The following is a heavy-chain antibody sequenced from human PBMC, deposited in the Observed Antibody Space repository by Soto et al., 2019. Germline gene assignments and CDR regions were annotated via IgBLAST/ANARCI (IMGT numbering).Heavy chain of an antibody. CDR1: GGSISDDY. CDR3: ARDHYVYDIFSSYGDYYGIDV. D-gene: IGHD3-9*01. J-gene: IGHJ6*02. CDR2: MYKGGSI. V-gene: IGHV4-4*09. Sequence: PSETLSLTCRVSGGSISDDYLSWIRQPPGKRLEWIGYMYKGGSINYNPSLKSRVTFSVDTSKNQFSLKLSSVTAADTAVYYCARDHYVYDIFSSYGDYYGIDVCAQRTTVTVSS.